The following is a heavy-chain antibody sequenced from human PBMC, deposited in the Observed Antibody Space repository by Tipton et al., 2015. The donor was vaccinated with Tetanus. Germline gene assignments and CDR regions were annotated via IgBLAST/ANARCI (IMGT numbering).Heavy chain of an antibody. J-gene: IGHJ2*01. V-gene: IGHV3-7*01. CDR2: IRQGGSEK. Sequence: GSLRLSCAASGFTFSSYWMSWVRQAPGKGLEWVANIRQGGSEKHYVDSVKGRFTISRDDAKNSLYLQMNSLRAEDTAVYYCARSSRFAGEPGWSFDLWGRAPLVPVSP. CDR1: GFTFSSYW. D-gene: IGHD7-27*01. CDR3: ARSSRFAGEPGWSFDL.